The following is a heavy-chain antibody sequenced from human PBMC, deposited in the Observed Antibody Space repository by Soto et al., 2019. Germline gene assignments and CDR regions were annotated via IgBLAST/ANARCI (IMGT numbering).Heavy chain of an antibody. Sequence: QVQLQQWGAGLLKPSETLSLTCAVYGVSFSGYYWSWIRQPPGKGLEWIGEINHSGSTNYNPSLKSRVTISVDTSKNQFSLKLSSVTAADTALYYCARGGYSSGWFDPWVQGTLVTVSS. J-gene: IGHJ5*02. CDR3: ARGGYSSGWFDP. CDR1: GVSFSGYY. V-gene: IGHV4-34*01. D-gene: IGHD6-19*01. CDR2: INHSGST.